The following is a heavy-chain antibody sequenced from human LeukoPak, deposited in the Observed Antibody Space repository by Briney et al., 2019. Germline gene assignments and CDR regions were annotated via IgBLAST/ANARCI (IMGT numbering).Heavy chain of an antibody. CDR1: GGSISSGGYY. J-gene: IGHJ4*02. CDR3: ARHYYDSSGYSVGFDY. D-gene: IGHD3-22*01. Sequence: SETLSLICTVPGGSISSGGYYWSWIRQHPGKGLEWIGYIYYSGSTYYNPSLKSRVTISVDTSKNQFSLKLSSVTAADTAVYYCARHYYDSSGYSVGFDYWGQGTLVTVSS. CDR2: IYYSGST. V-gene: IGHV4-31*03.